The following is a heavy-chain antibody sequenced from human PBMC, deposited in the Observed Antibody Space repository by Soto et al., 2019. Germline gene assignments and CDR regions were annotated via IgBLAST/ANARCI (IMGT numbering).Heavy chain of an antibody. D-gene: IGHD3-22*01. CDR2: INNRGDST. V-gene: IGHV3-23*01. CDR3: AKPRSETSGWGAGWFDP. J-gene: IGHJ5*02. Sequence: EVQLLESGGGLVQPGGSLRLSCAASGFTFSSSAMTWVRQAPGKGPEWVSSINNRGDSTYYADSVKGRFTISRDFSKNALYLQMNNLRAEDTAVYYCAKPRSETSGWGAGWFDPWGQGTLVTVSS. CDR1: GFTFSSSA.